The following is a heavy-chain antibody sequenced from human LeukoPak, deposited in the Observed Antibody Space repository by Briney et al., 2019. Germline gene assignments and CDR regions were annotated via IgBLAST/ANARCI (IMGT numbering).Heavy chain of an antibody. Sequence: SETLSLTCTVSGGSISTHYWSWIRQPPGKGLEWVGYMYHSATTSYNPSLSSRVTISGDTSQNLFSLNLTSVTAADTAVYFCAGAAAGPALFDSWGQGTLVTVSS. CDR1: GGSISTHY. D-gene: IGHD6-25*01. V-gene: IGHV4-59*11. J-gene: IGHJ4*02. CDR2: MYHSATT. CDR3: AGAAAGPALFDS.